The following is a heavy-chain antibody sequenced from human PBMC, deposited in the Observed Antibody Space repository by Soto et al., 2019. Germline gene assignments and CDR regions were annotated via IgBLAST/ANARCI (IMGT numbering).Heavy chain of an antibody. Sequence: SETLSLTCTVSGVSITRGGYYWSWIRQHPGKGLEWIGYIYNSGTTYYNPSLKSRVTISVDTSKNQFSLKLTSVTAADTAVYYCARDPAPWGQGTLVTVS. CDR3: ARDPAP. J-gene: IGHJ5*02. V-gene: IGHV4-31*03. CDR1: GVSITRGGYY. CDR2: IYNSGTT.